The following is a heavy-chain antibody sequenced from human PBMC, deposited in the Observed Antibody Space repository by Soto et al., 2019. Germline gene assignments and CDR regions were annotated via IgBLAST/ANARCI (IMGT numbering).Heavy chain of an antibody. CDR3: ARTSGFYFYDY. CDR2: IYYSGST. V-gene: IGHV4-31*03. CDR1: GDSISGYY. D-gene: IGHD3-3*01. Sequence: ASETLSLTCTVSGDSISGYYWSWIRQHPGKGLEWIGYIYYSGSTYYNPSLKSRVTISVDTSKNQFSLKLSSVTAADTAVYYCARTSGFYFYDYWGQGTLVTVSS. J-gene: IGHJ4*02.